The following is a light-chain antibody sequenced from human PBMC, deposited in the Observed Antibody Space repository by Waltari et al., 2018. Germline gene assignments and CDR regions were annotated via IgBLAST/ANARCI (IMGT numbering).Light chain of an antibody. V-gene: IGKV1-39*01. CDR1: QNIRTY. CDR2: GAS. CDR3: HQSFSSPWT. Sequence: DIQMTQSPSSLSASVGDTVTVTCRASQNIRTYLNWYQQKTAKAPKLLLYGASTLQRGGPSRCRGSASGQEFTLAVTNLQPDDFATYFCHQSFSSPWTFGQGTTVNI. J-gene: IGKJ1*01.